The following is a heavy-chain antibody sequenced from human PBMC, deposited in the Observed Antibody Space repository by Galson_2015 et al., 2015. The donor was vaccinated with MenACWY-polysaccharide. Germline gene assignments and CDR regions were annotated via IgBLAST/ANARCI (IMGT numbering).Heavy chain of an antibody. Sequence: SLRLSCAASGFTFSGYWMSWVRQAPGKGLEWVANIKQDGSENYYVDSVQGRITISKDNAKNSLYLQVNSLRSEDTAVYYCARGQKTLGPWGQGTLVTVSS. CDR1: GFTFSGYW. CDR2: IKQDGSEN. V-gene: IGHV3-7*04. J-gene: IGHJ5*02. CDR3: ARGQKTLGP.